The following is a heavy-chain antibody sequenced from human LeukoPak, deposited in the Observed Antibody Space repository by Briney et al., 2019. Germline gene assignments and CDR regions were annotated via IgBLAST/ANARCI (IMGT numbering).Heavy chain of an antibody. CDR2: IRSKANSYAT. D-gene: IGHD2-2*01. CDR3: TRPGCSSTSCALPYGMDV. CDR1: GFTFSGSA. Sequence: GGSLRLSCAASGFTFSGSAMHWVRQASGKGLEWVGRIRSKANSYATAYAASVKGRFTISRDDSKNTAYLQMNSLKTEDTAVYYCTRPGCSSTSCALPYGMDVWGQGTTVTVSS. V-gene: IGHV3-73*01. J-gene: IGHJ6*02.